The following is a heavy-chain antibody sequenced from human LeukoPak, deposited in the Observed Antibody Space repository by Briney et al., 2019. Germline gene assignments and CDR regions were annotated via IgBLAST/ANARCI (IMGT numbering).Heavy chain of an antibody. Sequence: PGGSLRLSCAASGFTFSDYYMSWIRQAPGKGLEWVSYISSSGSTIYYADSVKGRFTISRDNAKNSLYLQMNSLRAEDTAVYYCARYRYFDWPDDAFDIWGQGTMVTVSS. D-gene: IGHD3-9*01. CDR3: ARYRYFDWPDDAFDI. CDR2: ISSSGSTI. J-gene: IGHJ3*02. CDR1: GFTFSDYY. V-gene: IGHV3-11*01.